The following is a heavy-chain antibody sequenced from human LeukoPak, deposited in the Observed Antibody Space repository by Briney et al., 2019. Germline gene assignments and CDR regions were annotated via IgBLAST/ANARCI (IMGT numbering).Heavy chain of an antibody. CDR3: ARGYYDFWSGYPDAFDI. CDR2: IYYSGST. D-gene: IGHD3-3*01. CDR1: GGSISSYY. V-gene: IGHV4-59*01. Sequence: PSETLSLTCTVSGGSISSYYWSWIRQPPGKGLEWIGYIYYSGSTNYNPSLKSRVTISVDTSKNQFSLKLSSVTAADTAVYYCARGYYDFWSGYPDAFDIWGQGTMVTVSS. J-gene: IGHJ3*02.